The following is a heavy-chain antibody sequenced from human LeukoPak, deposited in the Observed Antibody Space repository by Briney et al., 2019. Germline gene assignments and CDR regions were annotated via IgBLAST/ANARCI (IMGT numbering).Heavy chain of an antibody. CDR1: GDSISNYN. V-gene: IGHV4-4*07. J-gene: IGHJ4*02. CDR2: FYISGST. D-gene: IGHD6-19*01. Sequence: SETLSLTCTVSGDSISNYNWSWIRQPAGKELEWIWRFYISGSTNYKPSLKSRVTISVDKSKNQFSLKVRSVTAADTAVYYCARGEWLDGAFDYWGQGSLVTVSS. CDR3: ARGEWLDGAFDY.